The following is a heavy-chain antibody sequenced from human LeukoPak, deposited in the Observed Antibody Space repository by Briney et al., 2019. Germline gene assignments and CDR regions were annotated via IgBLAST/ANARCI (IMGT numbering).Heavy chain of an antibody. CDR2: ISAYNGNT. V-gene: IGHV1-18*01. D-gene: IGHD5-18*01. J-gene: IGHJ4*02. Sequence: GASVKVSCKASGYTFTSYGISWVRQAPGQGLEWMGWISAYNGNTNYAQKFQGRVTMTRDTSISTAYMELSRLRSDDTAVYYCARGEGVTKPGEDWGQGTLVTVSS. CDR3: ARGEGVTKPGED. CDR1: GYTFTSYG.